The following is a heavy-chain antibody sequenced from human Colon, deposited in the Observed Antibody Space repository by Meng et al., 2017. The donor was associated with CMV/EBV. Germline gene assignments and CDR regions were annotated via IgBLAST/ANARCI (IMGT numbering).Heavy chain of an antibody. D-gene: IGHD2-15*01. V-gene: IGHV1-3*01. CDR1: GYTFSSHA. CDR2: IDCGNGNT. J-gene: IGHJ4*02. Sequence: QVQLVHSGAEVKRPGASVRFSCKASGYTFSSHALHWVRQAPGQRLEWMGWIDCGNGNTKYSQKFHDRVTITRDTSATTVYMELSSLKSEDTAVYYCAREPPLGGYFDYWGQGTLVTVSS. CDR3: AREPPLGGYFDY.